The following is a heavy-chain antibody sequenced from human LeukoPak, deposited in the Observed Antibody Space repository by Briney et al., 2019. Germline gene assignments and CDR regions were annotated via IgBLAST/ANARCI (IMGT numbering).Heavy chain of an antibody. J-gene: IGHJ2*01. CDR2: IRFDGTNK. CDR3: ANHFRYFDL. CDR1: GFILSDHY. Sequence: GGSLRLSCAASGFILSDHYMDWVRQAPGKGLEWVAFIRFDGTNKYYADSVKGRFTISRDNSKNTLYLQMNSLRAEDTAVYYCANHFRYFDLWGRGTLVTVSS. V-gene: IGHV3-30*02.